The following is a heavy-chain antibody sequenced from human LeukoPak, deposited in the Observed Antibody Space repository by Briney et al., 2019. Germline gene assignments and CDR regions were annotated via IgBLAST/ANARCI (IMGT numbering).Heavy chain of an antibody. Sequence: GGSLRLSCAASGFTLSYYGMNWVRQAPGKGLEWVAVIWYDGSNEYYADSVEGRFTISRDNSKNTLYLQMNSLKVEDTAVYYCARDLDILTDFDYWGQGTLVTVSS. CDR1: GFTLSYYG. D-gene: IGHD3-9*01. V-gene: IGHV3-33*01. J-gene: IGHJ4*02. CDR3: ARDLDILTDFDY. CDR2: IWYDGSNE.